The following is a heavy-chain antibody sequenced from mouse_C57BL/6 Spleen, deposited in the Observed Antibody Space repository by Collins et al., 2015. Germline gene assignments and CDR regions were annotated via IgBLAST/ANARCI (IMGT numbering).Heavy chain of an antibody. D-gene: IGHD2-12*01. CDR2: IWWDDDK. Sequence: GINAEYMGQPSGKGLEWLAHIWWDDDKYYNPALKSRLTISKDSSKNQVFLNIANVDTADSATYYCARSYNNYDTYWGQGTLVTVSA. CDR1: GIN. J-gene: IGHJ3*01. V-gene: IGHV8-8*01. CDR3: ARSYNNYDTY.